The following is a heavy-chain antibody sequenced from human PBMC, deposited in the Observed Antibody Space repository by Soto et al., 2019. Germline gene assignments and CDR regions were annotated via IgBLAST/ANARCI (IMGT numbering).Heavy chain of an antibody. CDR3: TRCGIRYHSIGYYLGIDGMDV. Sequence: QVQLVQSGAEVKKPESSVRVSCKASGGTFNSYAITWVRQAPGQGLEWMGGTIPMFGTTNYAEKFQGRVTVGASXSXYTAYMELSSLRSEDTAVYYCTRCGIRYHSIGYYLGIDGMDVWGQGTTVIVSS. J-gene: IGHJ6*02. CDR2: TIPMFGTT. V-gene: IGHV1-69*12. D-gene: IGHD3-22*01. CDR1: GGTFNSYA.